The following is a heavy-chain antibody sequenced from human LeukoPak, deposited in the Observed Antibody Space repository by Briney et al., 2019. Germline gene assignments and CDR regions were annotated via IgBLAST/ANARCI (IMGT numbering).Heavy chain of an antibody. CDR1: GYTFTSYD. D-gene: IGHD3-10*01. Sequence: ASVKVSCKASGYTFTSYDISWVRQAPGQGLEWMGWISGYNGNTNYGQKFQGRVTVTTDKPTSTAYMELRSLRSDDTAVYYCARGGGSGSNGMDVWGQGTTVTVSS. CDR2: ISGYNGNT. J-gene: IGHJ6*02. V-gene: IGHV1-18*01. CDR3: ARGGGSGSNGMDV.